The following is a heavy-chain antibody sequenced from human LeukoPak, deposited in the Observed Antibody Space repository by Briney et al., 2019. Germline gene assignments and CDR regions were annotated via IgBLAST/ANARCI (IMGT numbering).Heavy chain of an antibody. J-gene: IGHJ4*02. CDR2: IGGSGGST. D-gene: IGHD6-6*01. V-gene: IGHV3-23*01. CDR1: GFTFSSYA. Sequence: GGSLRLSCAASGFTFSSYAMSWVRQAPGKGLEWVSAIGGSGGSTYYADSVKGRFTISRGNSKNTLYLQMNSLRAEDTAVYYCAKGGPYRQLVLRTGIDYWGQGTLVTVSS. CDR3: AKGGPYRQLVLRTGIDY.